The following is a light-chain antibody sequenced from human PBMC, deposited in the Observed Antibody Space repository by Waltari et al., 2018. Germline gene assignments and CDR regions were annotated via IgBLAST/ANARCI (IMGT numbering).Light chain of an antibody. Sequence: DIVMTQSPDSLAVSLGERATINCKSSQSVLYSSNNKNYLAWYQQRPGQPPKLLIYWGSCRESGVPDRFSGSGSGTDFTLTISSLQAEDVAVYYCQQYYSTPWTFGQGTKVEIK. CDR3: QQYYSTPWT. CDR1: QSVLYSSNNKNY. CDR2: WGS. J-gene: IGKJ1*01. V-gene: IGKV4-1*01.